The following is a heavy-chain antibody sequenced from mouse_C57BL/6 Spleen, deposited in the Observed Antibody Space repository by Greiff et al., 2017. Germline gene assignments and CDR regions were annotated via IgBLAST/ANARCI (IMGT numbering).Heavy chain of an antibody. CDR3: ARWDYDGFDY. CDR1: GYAFSSSC. D-gene: IGHD2-4*01. CDR2: IYPGDGDT. Sequence: QVQLQQSGPELVKPGASVKISCKASGYAFSSSCMNWVKQRPGKGLEWIGRIYPGDGDTNYNGKFKGKATLTADKSSSTAYMQLSSLTSEDSAVYFCARWDYDGFDYWGQGTTLTVSS. V-gene: IGHV1-82*01. J-gene: IGHJ2*01.